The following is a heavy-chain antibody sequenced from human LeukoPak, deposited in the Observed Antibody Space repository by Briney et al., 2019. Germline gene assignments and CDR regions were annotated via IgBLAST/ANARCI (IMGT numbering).Heavy chain of an antibody. CDR3: AKDLPRSEMAPAY. D-gene: IGHD5-24*01. Sequence: GGSLRLSCAASGFTFSSYAMSWVRQAPGKGLEWVSAISGSGGGTYYADSVKGRFTISRDSSKNTLYLQMNSLRAEDTAVYYCAKDLPRSEMAPAYWGQGTLVTVSS. V-gene: IGHV3-23*01. CDR2: ISGSGGGT. J-gene: IGHJ4*02. CDR1: GFTFSSYA.